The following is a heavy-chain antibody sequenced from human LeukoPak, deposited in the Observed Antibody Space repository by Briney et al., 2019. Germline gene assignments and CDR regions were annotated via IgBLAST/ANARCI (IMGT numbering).Heavy chain of an antibody. J-gene: IGHJ4*02. V-gene: IGHV1-8*01. CDR2: MNPNSGNT. D-gene: IGHD4-23*01. CDR1: GYTFTSYD. CDR3: ARRRLVTRGYYFDY. Sequence: ASVKVSCKASGYTFTSYDINWVRQATGQGLEWMGWMNPNSGNTGYAQKFQGRVTMTRNTSISTAYMELSSLRSEDTAVYYCARRRLVTRGYYFDYWGQGTLVTVSS.